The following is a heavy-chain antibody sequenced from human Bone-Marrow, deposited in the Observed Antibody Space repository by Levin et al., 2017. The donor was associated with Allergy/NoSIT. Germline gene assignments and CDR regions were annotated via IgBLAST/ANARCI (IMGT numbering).Heavy chain of an antibody. CDR1: GDTFTSFA. D-gene: IGHD3-10*01. Sequence: SVKVSCKASGDTFTSFAFNWVRQAPGQGLEWVGGITPIFGTTNYAQRFKGRVTITADMSTNTAYMELSSLRSDDAAVYYCAKDTRVRGSYYYGMDVWGQGTTVAVSS. J-gene: IGHJ6*02. CDR3: AKDTRVRGSYYYGMDV. CDR2: ITPIFGTT. V-gene: IGHV1-69*06.